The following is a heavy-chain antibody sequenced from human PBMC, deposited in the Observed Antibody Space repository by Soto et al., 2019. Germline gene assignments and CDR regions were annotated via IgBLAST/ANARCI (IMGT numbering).Heavy chain of an antibody. J-gene: IGHJ4*02. CDR1: GFTFSSYA. Sequence: QVQLVESGGGVVQPGRSLRLSCAASGFTFSSYAMHWVHQAPGKGLEWVAVISYDGSNKYYADSVKGRFTISRDNSKNTLYLQMNSLRAEDTAVYYCARDLFPGIDYWGQGTLVTVSS. V-gene: IGHV3-30-3*01. CDR3: ARDLFPGIDY. CDR2: ISYDGSNK.